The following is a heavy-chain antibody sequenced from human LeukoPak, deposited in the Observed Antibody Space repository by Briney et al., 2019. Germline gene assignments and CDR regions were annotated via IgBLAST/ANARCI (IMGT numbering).Heavy chain of an antibody. Sequence: GGSLRLSCAASGFTFSSYSMNWVRQAPGKGLEWVSSISSSSSYIYYADSVKGRFTISRDNAKNSLYLQINSPRVEDTAVYYCASLAGGYFFDHWGQGTLVTVTS. J-gene: IGHJ4*02. CDR3: ASLAGGYFFDH. D-gene: IGHD1-26*01. CDR2: ISSSSSYI. CDR1: GFTFSSYS. V-gene: IGHV3-21*01.